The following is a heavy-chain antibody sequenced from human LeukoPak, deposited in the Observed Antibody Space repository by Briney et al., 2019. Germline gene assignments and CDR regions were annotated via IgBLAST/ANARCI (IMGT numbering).Heavy chain of an antibody. CDR2: INPNSGDT. D-gene: IGHD1-14*01. CDR3: ARVSSPLQYNWFDP. J-gene: IGHJ5*02. CDR1: GYTFSGYF. Sequence: ASLKVSCKACGYTFSGYFIHWVRQAPGQGLEWIGRINPNSGDTNHAQKFQGRVTMTRDTSISTAYMELSRLSSDDTAVYYCARVSSPLQYNWFDPWGQGTLVTVSS. V-gene: IGHV1-2*06.